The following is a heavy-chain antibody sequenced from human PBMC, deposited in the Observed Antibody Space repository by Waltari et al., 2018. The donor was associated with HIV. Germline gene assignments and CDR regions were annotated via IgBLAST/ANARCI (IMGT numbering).Heavy chain of an antibody. CDR3: ARGSSWSGY. CDR2: IWYDGSNK. CDR1: GFTFSSYG. V-gene: IGHV3-33*01. J-gene: IGHJ4*02. Sequence: QVQLVESGGGVVQPGRSLRLSCAASGFTFSSYGMHWVRQAPGKGLEWVAVIWYDGSNKYYADSVKGRFTISRDNSKNTLYLQMNSLRAEDTAVYYCARGSSWSGYWGQGTLVTVSS. D-gene: IGHD6-13*01.